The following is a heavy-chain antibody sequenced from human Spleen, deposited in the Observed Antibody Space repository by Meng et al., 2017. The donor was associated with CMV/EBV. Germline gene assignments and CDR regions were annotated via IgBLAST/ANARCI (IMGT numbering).Heavy chain of an antibody. V-gene: IGHV1-18*04. CDR1: EYTFIGYY. Sequence: ASVKVSCKPSEYTFIGYYMHWVRQAPGQGLEWMGWISAYHGNTNYAQKLQGRVTMTTDTSTSTAHMEPRSLRSDDTAVYYCARDRPGYCSGGSCPGDYYYGMDVWGQGTTVTVSS. D-gene: IGHD2-15*01. CDR2: ISAYHGNT. CDR3: ARDRPGYCSGGSCPGDYYYGMDV. J-gene: IGHJ6*02.